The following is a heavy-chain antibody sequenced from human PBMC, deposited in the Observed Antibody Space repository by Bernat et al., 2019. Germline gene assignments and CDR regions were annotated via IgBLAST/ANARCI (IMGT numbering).Heavy chain of an antibody. V-gene: IGHV3-33*01. CDR2: IWYDGSNK. Sequence: QVQVVESGGGVVQPGRSLRLSCAASGFTFSSYGMHWVRQATGKGLEWVAVIWYDGSNKYYGDSVKGRFTISRDNSKNTVYLQMNSLRAEDTAVYYCARLGSRWSLDYWGQGTLVTVSS. J-gene: IGHJ4*02. CDR1: GFTFSSYG. CDR3: ARLGSRWSLDY. D-gene: IGHD6-19*01.